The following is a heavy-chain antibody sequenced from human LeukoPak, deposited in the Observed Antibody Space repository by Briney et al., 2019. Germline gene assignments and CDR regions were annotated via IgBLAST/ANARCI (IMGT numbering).Heavy chain of an antibody. CDR1: GYTFTIYY. CDR2: VNPSGGST. CDR3: ARDPSPYGGNYYFDY. V-gene: IGHV1-46*01. Sequence: GASVKVSCKSSGYTFTIYYMHWVRQAPGQGLEWMGLVNPSGGSTSYAQKFQGRVTMTRDTSTSTVYMELSSLRSEDTAVYYCARDPSPYGGNYYFDYWGQGTLVTVSS. J-gene: IGHJ4*02. D-gene: IGHD4-23*01.